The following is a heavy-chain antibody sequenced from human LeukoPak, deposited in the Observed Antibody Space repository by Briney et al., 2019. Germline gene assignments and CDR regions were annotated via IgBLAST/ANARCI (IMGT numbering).Heavy chain of an antibody. CDR3: ARHSGSYYYYYYMDV. Sequence: SETLSLTCAVYGGSFSGYYWSWIRQPPGKGLEWIGSIYYSGSTYYNPSLKSRVTISVDTSKNQFSLKLSSVTAADTAVYYCARHSGSYYYYYYMDVWGKGTTVTVSS. CDR2: IYYSGST. D-gene: IGHD1-26*01. J-gene: IGHJ6*03. CDR1: GGSFSGYY. V-gene: IGHV4-34*01.